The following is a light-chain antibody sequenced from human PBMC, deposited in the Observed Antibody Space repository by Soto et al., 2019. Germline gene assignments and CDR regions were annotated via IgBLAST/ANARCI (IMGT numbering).Light chain of an antibody. V-gene: IGKV3-15*01. CDR2: GAS. J-gene: IGKJ5*01. Sequence: DILMTQSPATLSASPGDSATLSCRASQRVXSNLDWYQQRPGQYPRILISGASTRANGVPARFSGRGSGREFTLTISSLQSEDFAVYYCQQYTNWPPNTFGQGTRLEIK. CDR3: QQYTNWPPNT. CDR1: QRVXSN.